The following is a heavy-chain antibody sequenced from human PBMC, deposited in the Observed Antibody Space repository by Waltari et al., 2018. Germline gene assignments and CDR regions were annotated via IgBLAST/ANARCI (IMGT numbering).Heavy chain of an antibody. J-gene: IGHJ4*02. D-gene: IGHD3-10*01. CDR2: MYFSGST. V-gene: IGHV4-59*01. CDR3: ARGDTSNWFASYFDF. CDR1: AASISSYY. Sequence: QVRLQESGPGLVKPSETLSLTCTVSAASISSYYWSWIRQPPGKGLEWVSYMYFSGSTSYNHPLKSRGAISGDTSKKQFSLRLSSVTAADTAVYYCARGDTSNWFASYFDFWGQGILVSVSS.